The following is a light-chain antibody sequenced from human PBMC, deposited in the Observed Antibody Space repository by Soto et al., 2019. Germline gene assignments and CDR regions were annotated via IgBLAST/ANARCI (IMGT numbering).Light chain of an antibody. CDR3: QQRTNWPRGLT. CDR2: DAS. V-gene: IGKV3-11*01. CDR1: QSVSSS. J-gene: IGKJ4*01. Sequence: EIVLTQSPATLSLSPGERATLSCRASQSVSSSLAWYQQKPGQAPRFPIYDASNRATGIPARFSGGGSGTDFTLTISSLEPEDFAVYYCQQRTNWPRGLTFGGGTKVEIK.